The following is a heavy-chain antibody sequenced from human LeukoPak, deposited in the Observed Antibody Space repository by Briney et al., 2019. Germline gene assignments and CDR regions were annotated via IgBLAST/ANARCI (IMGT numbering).Heavy chain of an antibody. CDR3: ARGAADWGYGGNPGDFDY. J-gene: IGHJ4*02. CDR2: IIPIFGIA. CDR1: GGTFSSYA. V-gene: IGHV1-69*04. D-gene: IGHD4-23*01. Sequence: SVKVSCKASGGTFSSYAISWVRQAPGQGLEWMGRIIPIFGIANYAQKFQGRVTITADKSTSTAYMELSSLRSEDTAVYYCARGAADWGYGGNPGDFDYWGQGTLVTVSS.